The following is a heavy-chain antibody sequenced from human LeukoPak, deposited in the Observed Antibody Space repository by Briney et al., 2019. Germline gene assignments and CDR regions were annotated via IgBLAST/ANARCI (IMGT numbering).Heavy chain of an antibody. CDR3: ARRGSAQQLVRREYYFDY. CDR1: GYTFTSYD. D-gene: IGHD6-13*01. CDR2: MNPNSGNT. J-gene: IGHJ4*02. Sequence: ASVKVSCKASGYTFTSYDINWVRQATGQGLEWMGWMNPNSGNTGYAQKFQGRVTMTRNTSISTAYMELSSLRSEDTAVYYCARRGSAQQLVRREYYFDYWGQGTLVTVSS. V-gene: IGHV1-8*01.